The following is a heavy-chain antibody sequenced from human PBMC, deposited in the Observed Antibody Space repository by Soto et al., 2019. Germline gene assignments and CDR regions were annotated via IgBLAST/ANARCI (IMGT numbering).Heavy chain of an antibody. V-gene: IGHV3-30*18. CDR1: GFTFSSYG. CDR2: ISYDGSNK. Sequence: ESGGGVVQPGRSLRLSCAASGFTFSSYGMHWVRQAPGKGLEWVAVISYDGSNKYYADSVKGRFTISRDNSKNTLYLQMNSLRAEDTAVYYCAKVSRGYYYYYGMDVWGQGTTVTVSS. J-gene: IGHJ6*02. CDR3: AKVSRGYYYYYGMDV.